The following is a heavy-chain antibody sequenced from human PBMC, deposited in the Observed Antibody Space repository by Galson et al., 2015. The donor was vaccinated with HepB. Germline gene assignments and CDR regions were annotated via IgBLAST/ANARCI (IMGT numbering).Heavy chain of an antibody. Sequence: SVKVSCKATGYTFTTYNIQWARQAPGQGLEWMGRISPSDGAVHYAPEFQGRVTMTRDTSTSTVYMDLSSLASEDTAVYYCAREKFFTYYFDYWGQGTLVTVSS. CDR1: GYTFTTYN. J-gene: IGHJ4*02. CDR2: ISPSDGAV. D-gene: IGHD3-3*01. CDR3: AREKFFTYYFDY. V-gene: IGHV1-46*01.